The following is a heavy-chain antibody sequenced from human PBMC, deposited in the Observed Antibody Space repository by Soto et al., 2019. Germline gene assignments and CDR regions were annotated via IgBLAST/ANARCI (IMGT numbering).Heavy chain of an antibody. CDR2: IWYDGSNK. D-gene: IGHD3-10*01. CDR1: GFTLSSYG. Sequence: VQLVESGGGVVQPGRSLRLSCAASGFTLSSYGMHWVRQAPGKGLEWVAVIWYDGSNKYYADSVKGRFTISRDNSKNTLYLQMNSLRAEDTAVYYCARDSYYYGSGIDYWGQGTLVTVSS. J-gene: IGHJ4*02. V-gene: IGHV3-33*01. CDR3: ARDSYYYGSGIDY.